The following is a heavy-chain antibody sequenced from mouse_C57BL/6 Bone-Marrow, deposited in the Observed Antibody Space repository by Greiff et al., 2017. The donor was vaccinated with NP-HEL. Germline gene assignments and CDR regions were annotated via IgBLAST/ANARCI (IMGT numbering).Heavy chain of an antibody. D-gene: IGHD2-3*01. CDR3: ARRTGWLFAY. CDR1: GFTFSSYT. Sequence: EVQVVESGGGLVKPGGSLKLSCAASGFTFSSYTMSWVRQTPEKRLEWVATISGGGGNPYYPDSVKGRLTISRDNATNTLYLQMSSLRSEDTALYYCARRTGWLFAYWGKGTLVTVSA. J-gene: IGHJ3*01. CDR2: ISGGGGNP. V-gene: IGHV5-9*01.